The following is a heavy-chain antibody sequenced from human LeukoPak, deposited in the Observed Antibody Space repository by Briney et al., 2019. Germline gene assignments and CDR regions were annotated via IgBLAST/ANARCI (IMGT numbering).Heavy chain of an antibody. D-gene: IGHD1-26*01. J-gene: IGHJ4*02. CDR3: ARGKWGLPPAWYFDY. CDR1: GGTFSSYA. CDR2: IIPIFGTA. Sequence: GASVKVSCKASGGTFSSYAISWVRQAPGQGLEWMGGIIPIFGTANYAQKFQGRVTITADESTSTAYMELSSLRSEDTAVYYCARGKWGLPPAWYFDYWGQGTLVTVSS. V-gene: IGHV1-69*13.